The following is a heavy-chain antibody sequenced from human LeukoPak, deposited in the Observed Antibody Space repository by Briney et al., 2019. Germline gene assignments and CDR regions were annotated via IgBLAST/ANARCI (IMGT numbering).Heavy chain of an antibody. Sequence: LQTLSLTCTVSGGSISSGGSYCSWVRQHPGNGLGWIRYIYYNASTYYHPSLERRVTISGDTSKTQCSLKLSSVTTADTAVYYCARSTGEDAFEIWGQGTMVTVSS. V-gene: IGHV4-31*03. CDR2: IYYNAST. D-gene: IGHD7-27*01. CDR1: GGSISSGGSY. J-gene: IGHJ3*02. CDR3: ARSTGEDAFEI.